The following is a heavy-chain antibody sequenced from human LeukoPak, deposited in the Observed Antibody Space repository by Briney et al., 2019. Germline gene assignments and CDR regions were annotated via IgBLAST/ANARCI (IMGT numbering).Heavy chain of an antibody. J-gene: IGHJ5*02. CDR1: GFTFSSYS. Sequence: PGGSLRLSCAASGFTFSSYSMNWVRQAPGKGLEWVSSISSSSSYIYYADSVKGRFTISRDNAKNSLYLQMNSLGAEDTAVYYCATRIAAAGSLDPWGQGTLVTVSS. V-gene: IGHV3-21*01. D-gene: IGHD6-13*01. CDR3: ATRIAAAGSLDP. CDR2: ISSSSSYI.